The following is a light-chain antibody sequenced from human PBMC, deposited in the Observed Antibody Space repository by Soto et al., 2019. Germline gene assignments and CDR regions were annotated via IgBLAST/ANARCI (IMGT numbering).Light chain of an antibody. Sequence: EIVMTQSPATPSVSPGERATLSCRASQSVSSNLAWYQQKPGQAPRLLIYGASTRATGIPARFSGSGSGTEFTLTISSLQSEDFAVYYCQQYNNWPPRGTFGQGTKVDNK. CDR2: GAS. CDR3: QQYNNWPPRGT. CDR1: QSVSSN. V-gene: IGKV3-15*01. J-gene: IGKJ1*01.